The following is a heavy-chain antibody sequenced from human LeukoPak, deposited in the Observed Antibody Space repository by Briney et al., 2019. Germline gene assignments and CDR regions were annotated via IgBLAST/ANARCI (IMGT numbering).Heavy chain of an antibody. CDR3: AKDLYGYVSNWFDP. CDR2: ISGSGGST. V-gene: IGHV3-23*01. J-gene: IGHJ5*02. D-gene: IGHD5-12*01. Sequence: PGGSLRLSCAASGFTFGSYAMSWVRQAPGKGLEWVSAISGSGGSTYYADSVKGRFTISRDNSKNTLYLQMNSLRAEDTAVYYCAKDLYGYVSNWFDPWGQGTLVTVSS. CDR1: GFTFGSYA.